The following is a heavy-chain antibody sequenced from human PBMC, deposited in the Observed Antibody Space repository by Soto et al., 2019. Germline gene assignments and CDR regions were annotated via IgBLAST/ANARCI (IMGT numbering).Heavy chain of an antibody. CDR2: ISAYNGNT. V-gene: IGHV1-18*01. D-gene: IGHD2-2*01. Sequence: ASVKVSCKASGYTFTSYGISWVRQAPGQGLEWMGWISAYNGNTNYAQKLQGRVTMTTDTSTSTAYMELRSLRSDDTAVYDCARDWNCSSTSCYDCYYYGMDVWGQGTTVTVSS. CDR1: GYTFTSYG. CDR3: ARDWNCSSTSCYDCYYYGMDV. J-gene: IGHJ6*02.